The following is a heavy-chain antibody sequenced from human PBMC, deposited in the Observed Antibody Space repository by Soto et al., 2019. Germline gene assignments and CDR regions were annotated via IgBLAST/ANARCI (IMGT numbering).Heavy chain of an antibody. CDR1: GGTFSSYA. D-gene: IGHD3-3*01. J-gene: IGHJ5*02. V-gene: IGHV1-69*05. CDR2: IIPIFGTA. Sequence: SVKVSCKASGGTFSSYAISWVRQAPGQGLEWMGGIIPIFGTANYAQKFQGRVTMTTDTSTSTAYMELRSLRSDDTAVYYCARVCRRTIFGVVIMASNWFDPWGQGTLVTVSS. CDR3: ARVCRRTIFGVVIMASNWFDP.